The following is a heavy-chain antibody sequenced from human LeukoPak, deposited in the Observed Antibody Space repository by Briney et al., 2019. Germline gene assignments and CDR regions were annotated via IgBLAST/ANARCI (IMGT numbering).Heavy chain of an antibody. CDR1: GYTFTSYG. D-gene: IGHD3-10*01. V-gene: IGHV1-18*01. Sequence: VSVKVSCKASGYTFTSYGISWVRQAPGQGLEWMGWISAYNGNTNYAQKLQGRVTMTTDTSTSTAYMELRSLRSDDTAVYYCARDSKVLLRFGEHDYWGQGTLVTVSS. CDR3: ARDSKVLLRFGEHDY. CDR2: ISAYNGNT. J-gene: IGHJ4*02.